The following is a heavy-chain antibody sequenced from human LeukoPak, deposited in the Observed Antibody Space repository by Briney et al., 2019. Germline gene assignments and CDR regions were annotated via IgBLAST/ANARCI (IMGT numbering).Heavy chain of an antibody. J-gene: IGHJ4*02. D-gene: IGHD2-2*01. CDR3: ARSDCSSTSCSFDY. CDR1: GGTFSSYA. V-gene: IGHV1-69*05. Sequence: ASVKVSCKASGGTFSSYAISWVRHAPGQGLEWMGGIIPIFGTANYAQKFQGRVTITTDESTSTAYMELSSLRSEDTAVYYCARSDCSSTSCSFDYWGQGTLVTVSS. CDR2: IIPIFGTA.